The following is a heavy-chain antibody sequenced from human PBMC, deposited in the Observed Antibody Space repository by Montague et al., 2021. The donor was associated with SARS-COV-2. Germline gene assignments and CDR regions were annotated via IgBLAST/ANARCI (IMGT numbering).Heavy chain of an antibody. V-gene: IGHV4-31*03. D-gene: IGHD3-3*01. Sequence: TLSLTCTVSGGSISSGGYYWSWIRQHPGKGLEWIGYIYYSGSTYYXPSLKSRVTISVDTSKNQFSLKLSSVTAADTAVYYCARAKRITIFGVVNEIDYWGQGTLVTVSS. CDR1: GGSISSGGYY. J-gene: IGHJ4*02. CDR2: IYYSGST. CDR3: ARAKRITIFGVVNEIDY.